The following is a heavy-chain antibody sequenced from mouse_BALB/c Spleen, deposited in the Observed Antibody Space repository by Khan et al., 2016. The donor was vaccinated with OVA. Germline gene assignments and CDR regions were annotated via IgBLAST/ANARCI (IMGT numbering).Heavy chain of an antibody. CDR3: ARSYYGNYRESLDY. CDR1: GFSLTGYG. CDR2: IWGDGST. Sequence: QVRLQQSGPGLVAPSQSLSITCTVSGFSLTGYGVNWVRQPPGKGLEWLGMIWGDGSTDYNSALKSRLNLRKDNSKSHVFLKMNSLQTDDTARYYGARSYYGNYRESLDYWGQGTSVTVSS. V-gene: IGHV2-6-7*01. D-gene: IGHD2-10*01. J-gene: IGHJ4*01.